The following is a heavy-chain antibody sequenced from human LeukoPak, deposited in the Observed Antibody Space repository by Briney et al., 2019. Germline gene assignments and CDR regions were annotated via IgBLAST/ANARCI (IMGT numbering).Heavy chain of an antibody. CDR3: ARELVAAAYWFDP. D-gene: IGHD6-13*01. V-gene: IGHV1-2*02. CDR2: INPNRGGT. CDR1: GYTFTGYY. Sequence: ASAKVSCKASGYTFTGYYMHWVRQAPGQGLEWMGWINPNRGGTNYAQKFQGRVTMTRDTSISTAYMELSRLRSDDTAVYYCARELVAAAYWFDPWGQGTLVTVSS. J-gene: IGHJ5*02.